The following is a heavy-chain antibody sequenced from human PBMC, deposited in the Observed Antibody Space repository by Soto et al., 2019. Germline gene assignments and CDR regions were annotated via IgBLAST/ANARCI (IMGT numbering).Heavy chain of an antibody. CDR2: MNPNSGNT. V-gene: IGHV1-8*01. Sequence: GASVKVSCKASGYTFTSYDINSARLATGQGLEWMGWMNPNSGNTAYAQKFQGRVTMTRNTSISTAYMELSSLRSEDTAVYYCARLKQDYAVAWGQGTLVTVSS. J-gene: IGHJ5*02. CDR1: GYTFTSYD. CDR3: ARLKQDYAVA. D-gene: IGHD3-16*01.